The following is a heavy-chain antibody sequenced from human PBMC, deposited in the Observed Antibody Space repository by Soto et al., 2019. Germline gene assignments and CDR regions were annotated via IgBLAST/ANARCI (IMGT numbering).Heavy chain of an antibody. J-gene: IGHJ5*02. D-gene: IGHD2-15*01. CDR2: ISAYNGNT. CDR1: GYTFTSYG. V-gene: IGHV1-18*01. Sequence: GASVKVSCKXSGYTFTSYGISWVRQAPGQGLEWMGCISAYNGNTKYAQKLQGRVTMTTDTSTSTAYMELRSLRSDDTAVYYCASSDSPENWFDPGGQGTLVTVSS. CDR3: ASSDSPENWFDP.